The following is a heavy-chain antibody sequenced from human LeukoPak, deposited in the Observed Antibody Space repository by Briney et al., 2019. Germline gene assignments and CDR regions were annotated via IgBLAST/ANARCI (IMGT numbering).Heavy chain of an antibody. CDR2: ISYDGSNK. J-gene: IGHJ3*02. CDR3: ARDGVAMRPGYDDAFDI. Sequence: GGSLRLSCAASGFTFSSSAMHWVRQDPGKGLEWVAVISYDGSNKYYADSVKGRFTISRDNAKNSLYLQMNSLRAEDTAVYYCARDGVAMRPGYDDAFDIWGQGTMVTVPS. CDR1: GFTFSSSA. D-gene: IGHD5-12*01. V-gene: IGHV3-30-3*01.